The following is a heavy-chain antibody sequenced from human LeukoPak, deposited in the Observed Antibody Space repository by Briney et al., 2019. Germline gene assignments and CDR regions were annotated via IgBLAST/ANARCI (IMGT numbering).Heavy chain of an antibody. CDR2: ISSSSSTI. J-gene: IGHJ3*02. CDR1: GFTFSSYS. Sequence: PGGSLRLSCAASGFTFSSYSMNWVRQAPGKGLEWVSYISSSSSTIYYADSVKGRFTISRDNAKNSLYLQMNSLRAEDTAVYYPVRGAPYAFDIWGQGTMVTVSS. CDR3: VRGAPYAFDI. V-gene: IGHV3-48*04.